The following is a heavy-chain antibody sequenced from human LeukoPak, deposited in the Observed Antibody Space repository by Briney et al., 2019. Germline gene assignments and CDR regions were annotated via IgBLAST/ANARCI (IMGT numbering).Heavy chain of an antibody. CDR2: MSYDGSYK. CDR1: GITFSTSA. Sequence: GGSLRLSCAASGITFSTSAMHWVRQAPGKGLEWVAVMSYDGSYKHYADSVKGRFTISRDNSRNTLSLQMSSLRAEDTAVYYCASGSYHEHWGQGTLVTVSS. J-gene: IGHJ4*02. D-gene: IGHD1-26*01. V-gene: IGHV3-30*15. CDR3: ASGSYHEH.